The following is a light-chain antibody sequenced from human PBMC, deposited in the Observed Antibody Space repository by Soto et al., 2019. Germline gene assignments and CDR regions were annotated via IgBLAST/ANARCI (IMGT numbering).Light chain of an antibody. V-gene: IGLV4-69*02. Sequence: QAVVTQSPSASASLGASVKLTCTLSSGHSTYDIAWHQQQPEKGPRFLMKLHSDGSHIRGDGIPDRFSGSSSGAERFVTISSLQSEDEADYYCQTWGPGFVVFGGGTKLTVL. CDR1: SGHSTYD. CDR3: QTWGPGFVV. CDR2: LHSDGSH. J-gene: IGLJ2*01.